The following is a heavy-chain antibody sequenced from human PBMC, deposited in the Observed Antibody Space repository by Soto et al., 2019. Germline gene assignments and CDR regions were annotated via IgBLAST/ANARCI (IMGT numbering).Heavy chain of an antibody. J-gene: IGHJ5*02. CDR2: IYYSGST. Sequence: SETLSLTCTVSGGSISSSSYYWGWIRQPPGKGLEWIGSIYYSGSTYYNPSLKSRVTICVDTSKNQYSLKLSSVTAADTAVYYCARQGIVVVVAATRPGWFDPWGQGTPVTVS. CDR3: ARQGIVVVVAATRPGWFDP. D-gene: IGHD2-15*01. CDR1: GGSISSSSYY. V-gene: IGHV4-39*01.